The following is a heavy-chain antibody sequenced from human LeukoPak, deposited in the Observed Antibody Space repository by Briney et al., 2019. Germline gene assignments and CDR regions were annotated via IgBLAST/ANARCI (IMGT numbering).Heavy chain of an antibody. D-gene: IGHD3-10*01. CDR2: ISYDGSNK. J-gene: IGHJ4*02. CDR3: AKKASLVRGENYLDF. V-gene: IGHV3-30*18. CDR1: GFTFSSYG. Sequence: GGSLRLSCAASGFTFSSYGMHWVRQAPGKGLEWVAVISYDGSNKYYAESVKGRFTISRDNSKNTLYLQMNSLKTEDTALYYCAKKASLVRGENYLDFWGQGTLVTVSS.